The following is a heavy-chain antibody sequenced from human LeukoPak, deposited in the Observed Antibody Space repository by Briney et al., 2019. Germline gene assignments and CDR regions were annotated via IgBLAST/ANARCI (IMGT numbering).Heavy chain of an antibody. CDR3: TTDRTTLYYYDSSGYYY. V-gene: IGHV3-23*01. Sequence: GGSLRLSCAASGFTFSKCGMSWVRQAPGKGLEWVSVLSASGGSTYYADSVKGRFTISRDNSKNTLYLQMNSLKTEDTAVYYCTTDRTTLYYYDSSGYYYWGQGTLVTVSS. CDR1: GFTFSKCG. CDR2: LSASGGST. J-gene: IGHJ4*02. D-gene: IGHD3-22*01.